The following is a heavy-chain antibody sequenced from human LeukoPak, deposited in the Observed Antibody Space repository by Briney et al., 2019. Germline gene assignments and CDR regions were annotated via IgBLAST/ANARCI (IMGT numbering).Heavy chain of an antibody. Sequence: GGSLRLSCAASGFTVSSTYMSWVRQAPGKGLEWVSVIYSGGNIYYIDSVKGRFTISRDTSKNTLYLQMNSLKTEDTAVYYCTRSQASSGFDYWGQGTLVTVSS. J-gene: IGHJ4*02. CDR1: GFTVSSTY. V-gene: IGHV3-53*01. CDR3: TRSQASSGFDY. D-gene: IGHD3-22*01. CDR2: IYSGGNI.